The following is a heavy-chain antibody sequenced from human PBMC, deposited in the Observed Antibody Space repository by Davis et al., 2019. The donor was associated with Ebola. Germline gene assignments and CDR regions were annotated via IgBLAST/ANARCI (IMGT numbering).Heavy chain of an antibody. CDR1: GGSISSHY. Sequence: PSETLSLTCTVPGGSISSHYWSWIRQPPGKGLEWIGYIYYSGSTNYNPPLKSRVTISVDTSKNQFSLKLSSVTAADTAVYYCARRPPGIAAAGPPGAFDIWGQGTMVTVSS. D-gene: IGHD6-13*01. CDR2: IYYSGST. V-gene: IGHV4-59*08. CDR3: ARRPPGIAAAGPPGAFDI. J-gene: IGHJ3*02.